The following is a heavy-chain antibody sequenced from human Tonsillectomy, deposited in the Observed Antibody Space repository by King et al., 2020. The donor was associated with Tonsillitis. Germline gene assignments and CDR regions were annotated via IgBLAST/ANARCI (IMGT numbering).Heavy chain of an antibody. CDR3: ASHIRSSPLPDH. Sequence: QLVQSGAEVKKPGASVKVSCKASGYTFTNYGFSWVRQAPGQGLEWMGWISAYNSNTNYAQRFQGRVTMTADTSTSTVYMELRSLRSDDTAVYYCASHIRSSPLPDHWGLGSLVTVSS. J-gene: IGHJ4*02. V-gene: IGHV1-18*01. CDR1: GYTFTNYG. CDR2: ISAYNSNT. D-gene: IGHD2-21*01.